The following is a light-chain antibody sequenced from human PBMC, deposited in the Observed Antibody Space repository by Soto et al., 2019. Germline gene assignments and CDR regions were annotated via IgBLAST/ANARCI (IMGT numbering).Light chain of an antibody. CDR3: HQYGGSPLT. J-gene: IGKJ2*01. Sequence: EIELTQSPGTLSLSPGDRATLSCRASQSFDSKYLAWYQQRPGPPPRLLIYSACIQGTGIPDRCSGSCAGTDYTLTISILDPEDVAVYYCHQYGGSPLTFGQGTKLEIK. CDR1: QSFDSKY. V-gene: IGKV3-20*01. CDR2: SAC.